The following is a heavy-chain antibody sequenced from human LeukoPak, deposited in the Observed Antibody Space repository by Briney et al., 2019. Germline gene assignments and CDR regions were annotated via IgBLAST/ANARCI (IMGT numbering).Heavy chain of an antibody. D-gene: IGHD6-6*01. CDR1: GFTFSNYG. V-gene: IGHV3-48*01. J-gene: IGHJ4*02. Sequence: GGSLRLSCAASGFTFSNYGLNWVRQAPGKGLEWVSYISSSSSTIYYADSVKGRFTISRDNAKNSLYLQMNSLRAEDTAVYYCARDAQLADYWGQGTLVTVSS. CDR2: ISSSSSTI. CDR3: ARDAQLADY.